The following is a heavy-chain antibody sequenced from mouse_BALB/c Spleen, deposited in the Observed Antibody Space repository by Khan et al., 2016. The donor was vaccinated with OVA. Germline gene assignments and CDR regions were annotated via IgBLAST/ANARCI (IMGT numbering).Heavy chain of an antibody. J-gene: IGHJ2*01. CDR3: ARVSYGPRDDFDY. Sequence: VQLQESGAELMKPGASVKISCKATGYTFSGYWLEWVKQRPGHGLEWIGEILPGSGSRNYNEKFKGKATFTADISSKTTYMQLSSLTSEDSAVDYYARVSYGPRDDFDYWGQGTTLTVSS. CDR1: GYTFSGYW. V-gene: IGHV1-9*01. CDR2: ILPGSGSR. D-gene: IGHD1-1*01.